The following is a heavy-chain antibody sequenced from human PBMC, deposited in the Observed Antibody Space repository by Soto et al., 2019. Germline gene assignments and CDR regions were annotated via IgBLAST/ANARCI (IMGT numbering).Heavy chain of an antibody. D-gene: IGHD5-18*01. CDR3: VHLGGYPYYHDF. CDR1: GDSLSSSNW. CDR2: IFYSGIT. V-gene: IGHV4-4*02. Sequence: PSETLSPTCAVSGDSLSSSNWWSWVRQPPGKALEWLGEIFYSGITKYNPLLNSRFTISAYQSKNHLSLRLSSVTAADTAVYYFVHLGGYPYYHDFWGQGILVTVSS. J-gene: IGHJ4*02.